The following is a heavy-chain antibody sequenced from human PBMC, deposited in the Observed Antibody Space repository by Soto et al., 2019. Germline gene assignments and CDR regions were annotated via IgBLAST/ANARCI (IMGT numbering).Heavy chain of an antibody. Sequence: SETLSLTCAVYGGSFSGYYWSWIRQPPGKGLEWIGEINHSGSTNYNPSLKSRVTISVDTSKNQFSLKLSSVTAADTAVYYRARRWYYGSGSYYKRNDGMDVWGKGTTVP. D-gene: IGHD3-10*01. CDR1: GGSFSGYY. CDR3: ARRWYYGSGSYYKRNDGMDV. CDR2: INHSGST. J-gene: IGHJ6*04. V-gene: IGHV4-34*01.